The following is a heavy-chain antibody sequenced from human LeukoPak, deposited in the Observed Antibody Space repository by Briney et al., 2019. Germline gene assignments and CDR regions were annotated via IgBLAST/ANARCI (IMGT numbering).Heavy chain of an antibody. CDR3: AREALLLSGYAFDY. CDR2: ISAYNGNK. J-gene: IGHJ4*02. Sequence: GASVKVSCKASGYTFTSYGISWVRQAPGQGLGWMGWISAYNGNKNYAQKLQGRVTMTTDTSTSTAYMELRSLRSDDTAVYYCAREALLLSGYAFDYWGQGTLVTVSS. CDR1: GYTFTSYG. D-gene: IGHD3-22*01. V-gene: IGHV1-18*01.